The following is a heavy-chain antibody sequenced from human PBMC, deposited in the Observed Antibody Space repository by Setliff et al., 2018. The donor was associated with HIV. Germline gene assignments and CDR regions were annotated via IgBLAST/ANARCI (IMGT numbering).Heavy chain of an antibody. D-gene: IGHD2-15*01. CDR2: LYVSGDT. CDR1: GGSISTYY. J-gene: IGHJ6*03. CDR3: ALTGHRLLRGYMDV. V-gene: IGHV4-4*07. Sequence: PSETLSLTCTVSGGSISTYYWSWIRQPPGKGLEWIGRLYVSGDTNYNPSLKSRVTMSLDTSKKHFSLNLKSVTAADTAVYYCALTGHRLLRGYMDVWGKGTTVTVS.